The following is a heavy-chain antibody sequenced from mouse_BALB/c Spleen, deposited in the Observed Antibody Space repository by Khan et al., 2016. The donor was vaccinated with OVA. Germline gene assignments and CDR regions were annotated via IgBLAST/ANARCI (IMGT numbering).Heavy chain of an antibody. J-gene: IGHJ3*01. CDR2: INPYNGGT. CDR3: ARSGYGGFSY. V-gene: IGHV1-26*01. CDR1: GYSFTDYT. Sequence: EVQLQQSGPELVKPGASMKISCKASGYSFTDYTMNWVKQSHGKSLEWIGLINPYNGGTSDNQKFKGKATLTVDKSSSTVYMELLSLTSGDSAVYYCARSGYGGFSYWGQGTLVTVSA. D-gene: IGHD1-2*01.